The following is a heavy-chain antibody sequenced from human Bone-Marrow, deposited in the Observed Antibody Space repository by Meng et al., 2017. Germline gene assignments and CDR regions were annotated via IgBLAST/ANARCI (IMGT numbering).Heavy chain of an antibody. CDR1: GYTFTSYA. Sequence: ASVKVSCKASGYTFTSYAMHWVRQAPGQRLEWMGWINAGNGNTKYSQKFQGRVTITRDTSASTAYMELSSLRSEDTAVYYCARSSIDSEMANDYWGHGTLVTGAS. D-gene: IGHD5-24*01. CDR2: INAGNGNT. CDR3: ARSSIDSEMANDY. V-gene: IGHV1-3*01. J-gene: IGHJ4*01.